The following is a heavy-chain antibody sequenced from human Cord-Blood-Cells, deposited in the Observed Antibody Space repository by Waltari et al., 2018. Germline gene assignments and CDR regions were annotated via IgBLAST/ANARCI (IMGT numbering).Heavy chain of an antibody. CDR3: ARRGQYYYDSSGYYYYFDY. CDR2: IYYSGST. CDR1: GGSISSSSYY. V-gene: IGHV4-39*01. J-gene: IGHJ4*02. Sequence: QLQLQESGPGLVKPSETLSLTCTVSGGSISSSSYYWGWIRQPPGKGLEWIGSIYYSGSTYYNPSLKSRGTISVDTSKNQFSLKLSSVTAADTAVYYCARRGQYYYDSSGYYYYFDYWGQGTLVTVSS. D-gene: IGHD3-22*01.